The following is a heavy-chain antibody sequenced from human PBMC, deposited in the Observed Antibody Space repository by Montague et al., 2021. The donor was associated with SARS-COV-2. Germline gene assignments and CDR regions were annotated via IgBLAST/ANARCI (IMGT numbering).Heavy chain of an antibody. D-gene: IGHD1-7*01. Sequence: SETLSLTCTVSGGSISDGNYCWAWIRQRPGKGREWIGIIDYSGSTYDNPSLTIRVSIDVDTSKNQFSLKLDSVTAADTAVYYCARLLLELPGDYWGQGTLVTVSS. CDR3: ARLLLELPGDY. CDR1: GGSISDGNYC. CDR2: IDYSGST. V-gene: IGHV4-39*01. J-gene: IGHJ4*02.